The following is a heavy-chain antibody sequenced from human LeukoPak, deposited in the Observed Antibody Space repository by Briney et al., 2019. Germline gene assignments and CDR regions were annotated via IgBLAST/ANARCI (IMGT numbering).Heavy chain of an antibody. CDR1: GGSISSRSYY. CDR3: ASEPYGSGSFLGAFDI. D-gene: IGHD3-10*01. V-gene: IGHV4-39*01. Sequence: SETLSLTCRVSGGSISSRSYYWGWIRQPPGKGLEWIGSMYYSGSTYYNPSLKSRVTISGDTSKNQFSLKLTSVTAADTAVYYCASEPYGSGSFLGAFDIWGQGTMVTVSS. CDR2: MYYSGST. J-gene: IGHJ3*02.